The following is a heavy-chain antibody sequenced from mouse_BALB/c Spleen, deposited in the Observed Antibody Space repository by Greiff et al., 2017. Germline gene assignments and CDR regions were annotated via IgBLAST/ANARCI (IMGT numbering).Heavy chain of an antibody. CDR3: ARVDDYYAMDY. CDR1: GFTFSDYY. Sequence: EVMLVESGGGLVKPGGSLKLSCAASGFTFSDYYMYWVRQTPEKRLEWVATISDGGSYTYYPDSVKGRFTISRDNAKNNLYLQMSSLKSEDTATYYCARVDDYYAMDYWGQGTSVTVSS. CDR2: ISDGGSYT. V-gene: IGHV5-4*02. J-gene: IGHJ4*01.